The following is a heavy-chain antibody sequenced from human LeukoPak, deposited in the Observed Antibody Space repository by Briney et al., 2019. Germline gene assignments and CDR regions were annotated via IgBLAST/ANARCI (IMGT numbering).Heavy chain of an antibody. CDR3: ARRAVGNSYYYYMDV. V-gene: IGHV1-46*01. J-gene: IGHJ6*03. D-gene: IGHD6-19*01. CDR1: GYTFTSYY. CDR2: INPSGGST. Sequence: ASVKVSCKASGYTFTSYYMHWVRQAPGQGLEWMGIINPSGGSTSYAQKFQGRVTMTRDTSNSTAYMALSSLRSEDTAVYYCARRAVGNSYYYYMDVWGKGTTVTVSS.